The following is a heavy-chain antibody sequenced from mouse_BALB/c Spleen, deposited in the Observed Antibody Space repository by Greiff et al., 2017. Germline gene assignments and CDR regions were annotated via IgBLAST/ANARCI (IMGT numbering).Heavy chain of an antibody. J-gene: IGHJ4*01. CDR2: IYPGDGDT. V-gene: IGHV1-80*01. D-gene: IGHD1-2*01. Sequence: VQLVESGAELVRPGSSVKISCKASGYAFSSYWMNWVKQRPGQGLEWIGQIYPGDGDTNYNGKFKGKATLTADKSSSTAYMQLSSLTSEDSAVYFCARRHYGTGYAMDYWGQGTSVTVS. CDR3: ARRHYGTGYAMDY. CDR1: GYAFSSYW.